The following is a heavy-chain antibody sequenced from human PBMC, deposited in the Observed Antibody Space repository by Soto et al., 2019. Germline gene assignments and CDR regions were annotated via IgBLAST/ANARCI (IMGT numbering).Heavy chain of an antibody. CDR1: GGSINSSDHF. J-gene: IGHJ5*02. CDR2: VYYTETT. CDR3: ARQRVLSTNMFVTSFDP. Sequence: PSETLSLTCSLSGGSINSSDHFWGWIRQTPGKGLEWIGSVYYTETTYYNPSLKSPVTISVETSRNTFSLKVNSVTAADTGIYHCARQRVLSTNMFVTSFDPWGQGTLVTVPQ. V-gene: IGHV4-39*01. D-gene: IGHD3-10*02.